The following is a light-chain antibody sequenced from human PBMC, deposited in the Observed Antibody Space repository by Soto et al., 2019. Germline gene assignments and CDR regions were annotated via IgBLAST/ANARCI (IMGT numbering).Light chain of an antibody. J-gene: IGKJ1*01. CDR3: QQYGSSRT. V-gene: IGKV3-20*01. Sequence: EVVLTQSPATLSLSPGKRATLSCRASENVSSSYLAWYQQKPGQAPRLLIYGASSRATGIPDRFSGSGSGTDFTLTISRLEPEGFAVYYCQQYGSSRTFGQGTKVDIK. CDR1: ENVSSSY. CDR2: GAS.